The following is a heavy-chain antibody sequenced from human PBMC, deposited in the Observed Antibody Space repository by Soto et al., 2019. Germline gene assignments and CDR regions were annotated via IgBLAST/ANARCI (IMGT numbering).Heavy chain of an antibody. Sequence: QVQLQESGPGLVKPSGTLSLTCAVSGGSISSSNWWSWVRQPPGKGLEWIGEIYHSGSTNYNPSLKSRVTIAVDESENQFSLKLSSVTAADTAVYYCAREGSEVGGDENYFDYWGQETLVTVSS. CDR1: GGSISSSNW. D-gene: IGHD1-26*01. CDR3: AREGSEVGGDENYFDY. CDR2: IYHSGST. J-gene: IGHJ4*02. V-gene: IGHV4-4*02.